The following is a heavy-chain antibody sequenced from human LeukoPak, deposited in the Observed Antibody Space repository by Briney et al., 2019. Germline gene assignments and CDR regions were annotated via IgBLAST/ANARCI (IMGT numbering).Heavy chain of an antibody. V-gene: IGHV1-69*05. CDR2: IIPIFGTA. Sequence: SVKVSCKASEGTFSSYAISWVRQAPGQGLEWMGGIIPIFGTANYAQKFQGRVTITTDESTSTAYMELSSLRSEDTAVYYCARAGIVGATSHWYFDLWGRGTLVTVSS. J-gene: IGHJ2*01. CDR3: ARAGIVGATSHWYFDL. D-gene: IGHD1-26*01. CDR1: EGTFSSYA.